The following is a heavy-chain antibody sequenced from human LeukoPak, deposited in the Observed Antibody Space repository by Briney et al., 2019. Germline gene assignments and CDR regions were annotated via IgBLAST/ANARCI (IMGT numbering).Heavy chain of an antibody. J-gene: IGHJ4*02. Sequence: ASVKVSCKASGYTFTSYDFNWVRQATGQRPEWMGWMSPNSGDTGYAQKFQDRVTMTRNTSISTAYMELSSLRSDDTAVYYCARGPPNWGYDYWGPGTLVTVST. CDR3: ARGPPNWGYDY. CDR1: GYTFTSYD. V-gene: IGHV1-8*01. CDR2: MSPNSGDT. D-gene: IGHD7-27*01.